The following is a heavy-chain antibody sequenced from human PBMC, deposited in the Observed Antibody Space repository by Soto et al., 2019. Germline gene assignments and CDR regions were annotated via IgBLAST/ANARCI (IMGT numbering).Heavy chain of an antibody. V-gene: IGHV4-39*01. D-gene: IGHD1-7*01. CDR2: IYYSGST. Sequence: QLQLQESGPGLVKPSETLSLTCTVSGGSISRSSYYWGWIRQPPGKGLEWIGNIYYSGSTYYNPSLKSRVTISVDTSKNQFSLWLTSVTAADTAVYYCARHGVMAGTPSYSFDSWGQGTLVTVSS. J-gene: IGHJ4*02. CDR1: GGSISRSSYY. CDR3: ARHGVMAGTPSYSFDS.